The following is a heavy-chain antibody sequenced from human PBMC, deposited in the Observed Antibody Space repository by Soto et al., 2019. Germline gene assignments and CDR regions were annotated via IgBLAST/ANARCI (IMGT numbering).Heavy chain of an antibody. J-gene: IGHJ4*02. CDR1: GFTFSSYG. CDR2: ISYDGSNK. V-gene: IGHV3-30*18. D-gene: IGHD3-22*01. Sequence: GGSLRLSCAASGFTFSSYGMHWVRQAPGKGLEWVAVISYDGSNKYYSDSVKGRFTISRDNSKNTLYLQMNSLRAEDTAVYYCAKDRSYYDSSGTFYYWGQGTLVTVSS. CDR3: AKDRSYYDSSGTFYY.